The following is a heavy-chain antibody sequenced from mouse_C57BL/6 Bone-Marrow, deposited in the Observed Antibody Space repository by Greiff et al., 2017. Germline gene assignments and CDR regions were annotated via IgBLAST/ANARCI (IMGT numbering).Heavy chain of an antibody. CDR3: ARGGVVALYWYFEV. V-gene: IGHV1-69*01. CDR2: IDPSDSYT. Sequence: QVQLQQPGAELVMPGASVKLSCKASGYTFTSYWMHWVKQRPGQGLEWIGEIDPSDSYTNYNQKFKGKFTLTVDKSSSTAYMQLSSLTSEDSAVYYGARGGVVALYWYFEVWGTGTTVTVSS. CDR1: GYTFTSYW. D-gene: IGHD1-1*01. J-gene: IGHJ1*03.